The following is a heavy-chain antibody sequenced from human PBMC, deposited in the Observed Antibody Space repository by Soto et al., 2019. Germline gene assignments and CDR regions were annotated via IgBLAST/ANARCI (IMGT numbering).Heavy chain of an antibody. V-gene: IGHV3-23*01. CDR2: ISDAGERI. Sequence: PGGSLRLSCATSGFSFSSNSMSWVRQSPGKGLEWVSAISDAGERIYYVDSVKGRFTISRDNSKNPLYLQMNSLRAEDTAVYYCACVYYDRRACFGSDWCPGPLVTVS. CDR1: GFSFSSNS. D-gene: IGHD3-16*01. CDR3: ACVYYDRRACFGSD. J-gene: IGHJ4*02.